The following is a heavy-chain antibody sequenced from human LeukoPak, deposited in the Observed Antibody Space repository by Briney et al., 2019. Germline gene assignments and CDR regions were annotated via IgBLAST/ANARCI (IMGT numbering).Heavy chain of an antibody. V-gene: IGHV1-8*01. CDR3: ARGRLGYCSSTSCYAGWFDP. D-gene: IGHD2-2*01. CDR2: MNPNSGNT. Sequence: ASVKVSCKASGYTFTSSDINWVRQATGQGLEWMGWMNPNSGNTGYAQKFQGRVTMTRNTSISTAYMELSSLRSEDTAVYYCARGRLGYCSSTSCYAGWFDPWGQGTLVTVSS. CDR1: GYTFTSSD. J-gene: IGHJ5*02.